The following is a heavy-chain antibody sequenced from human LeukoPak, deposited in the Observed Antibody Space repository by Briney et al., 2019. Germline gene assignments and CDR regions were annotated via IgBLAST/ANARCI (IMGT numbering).Heavy chain of an antibody. D-gene: IGHD5/OR15-5a*01. V-gene: IGHV3-30*02. CDR1: RFTFSNFG. J-gene: IGHJ4*02. CDR2: IRFDGSNE. CDR3: ARQIGVSIDY. Sequence: GGSLRLSCAASRFTFSNFGMHWVRQAPGKGLEWVTFIRFDGSNEYYADSVRGRLTISRDNSKNTLYLQMSSLRPEDTAVYYCARQIGVSIDYWGQGTLVTVSS.